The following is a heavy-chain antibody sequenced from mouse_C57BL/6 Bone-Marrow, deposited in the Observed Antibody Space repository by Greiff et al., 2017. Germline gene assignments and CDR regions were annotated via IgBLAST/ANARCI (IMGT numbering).Heavy chain of an antibody. V-gene: IGHV14-4*01. CDR2: IDPENGDT. J-gene: IGHJ4*01. CDR3: TTSLLLGWGYAMDY. Sequence: EVQLQQSGAELVRPGASVKLSCTASGFNIKDDYMHWVKQRPEQGLEWIGWIDPENGDTEYASKFQGKATITADTSSNTAYLQLSSLTSEDTAVYYWTTSLLLGWGYAMDYWGQGTSVTVSS. CDR1: GFNIKDDY. D-gene: IGHD1-1*02.